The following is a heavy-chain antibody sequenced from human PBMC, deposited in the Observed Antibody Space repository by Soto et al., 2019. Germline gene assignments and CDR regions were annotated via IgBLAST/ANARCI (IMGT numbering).Heavy chain of an antibody. V-gene: IGHV3-72*01. CDR2: TKNKAQSYTI. CDR3: TCWIADRCS. Sequence: EVQLVESGGDLVQPGGSLRLSCAASGFTLSDHYMDWVRQAPGKGLEWVARTKNKAQSYTIEYAASVKGRFTIPRDDSKNTLYLQRNCRKADDAAVYYCTCWIADRCSWGQGSLVTVTS. J-gene: IGHJ4*02. CDR1: GFTLSDHY. D-gene: IGHD6-13*01.